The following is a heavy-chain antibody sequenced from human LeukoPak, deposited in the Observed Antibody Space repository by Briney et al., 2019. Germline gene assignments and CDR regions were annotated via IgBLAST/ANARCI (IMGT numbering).Heavy chain of an antibody. V-gene: IGHV5-51*01. D-gene: IGHD3-22*01. Sequence: GESLKISCKGSGYSFTSYWIGWVRQMPGKGLGWMGIIYPGDSDTRYSPSFQGQVTISAGKSISTAYLQWSSLKASDTAMYYCARQSPSDSSGYYSDYWGQGTLVTVSS. CDR1: GYSFTSYW. CDR3: ARQSPSDSSGYYSDY. J-gene: IGHJ4*02. CDR2: IYPGDSDT.